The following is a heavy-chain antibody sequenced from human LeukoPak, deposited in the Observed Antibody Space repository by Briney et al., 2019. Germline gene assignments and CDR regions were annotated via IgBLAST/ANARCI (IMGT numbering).Heavy chain of an antibody. CDR3: ATHYDSSGYYLD. CDR2: INHSGST. D-gene: IGHD3-22*01. Sequence: PSETLSLTCAVYGGSFSGYYWSWIRQPPGKGLEWIGEINHSGSTNYNPSLKSRVTISVDTSKNQFSLKLSSVTAADTAVYYCATHYDSSGYYLDWGQGTLVTVSS. J-gene: IGHJ4*02. CDR1: GGSFSGYY. V-gene: IGHV4-34*01.